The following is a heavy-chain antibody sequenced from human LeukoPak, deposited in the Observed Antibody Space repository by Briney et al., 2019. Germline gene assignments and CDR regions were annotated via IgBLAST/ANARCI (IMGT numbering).Heavy chain of an antibody. CDR1: GFTLNDYA. CDR2: ISGDGDST. V-gene: IGHV3-43*02. J-gene: IGHJ5*02. Sequence: GGSLRLSCVASGFTLNDYALHWVRHAPGKGLEWISPISGDGDSTYYADSVKGRFTISRDNTKNSLYLQMSSLRAEDTAVYYSAKGVRSGPYYNCFDPWGQGTLVTVSS. CDR3: AKGVRSGPYYNCFDP. D-gene: IGHD1-26*01.